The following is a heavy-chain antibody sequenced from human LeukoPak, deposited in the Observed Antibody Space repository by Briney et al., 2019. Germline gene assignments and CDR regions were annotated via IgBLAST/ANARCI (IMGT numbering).Heavy chain of an antibody. V-gene: IGHV4-39*01. CDR1: GGSISSSSYY. CDR3: ASGRPISPTHFDY. J-gene: IGHJ4*02. CDR2: IYYSGST. Sequence: PSETLSLTCTVSGGSISSSSYYWGWIRQPPGKGLEWIGSIYYSGSTYYNPSLKSRVTISVDTSKNQFSLKLSSVTAADTAVYYCASGRPISPTHFDYWGQGTLVTVSS. D-gene: IGHD3-3*02.